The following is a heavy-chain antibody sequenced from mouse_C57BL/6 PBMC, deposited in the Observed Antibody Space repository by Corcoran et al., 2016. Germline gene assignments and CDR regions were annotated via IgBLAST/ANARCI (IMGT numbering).Heavy chain of an antibody. J-gene: IGHJ4*01. Sequence: EVQLQQSGPVLVKPGASVKMSCKASGYTFTDYYMNWVKQSHGKSLEWIGVINPYNGGTSYNQKFKGKATLTVDKSSSTAYMELNSLTSEDSAVYYGARRRIYYGNPYYAMDYWGQGTAVTVSS. CDR3: ARRRIYYGNPYYAMDY. D-gene: IGHD2-1*01. V-gene: IGHV1-19*01. CDR2: INPYNGGT. CDR1: GYTFTDYY.